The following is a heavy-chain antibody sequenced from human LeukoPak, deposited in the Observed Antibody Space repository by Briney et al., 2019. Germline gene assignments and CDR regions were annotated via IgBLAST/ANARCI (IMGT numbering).Heavy chain of an antibody. J-gene: IGHJ6*02. CDR2: IKQDGSEK. CDR1: GFTFSSYW. V-gene: IGHV3-7*03. Sequence: PGGSLRLSCAASGFTFSSYWMSWVRQAPGKGLEWVANIKQDGSEKYYVDSVKGRFTISRDNAKNSLYLQMNSLRAEDTAVYYCAKDLKQWLVTTYGMDVWGQGTTVTVSS. CDR3: AKDLKQWLVTTYGMDV. D-gene: IGHD6-19*01.